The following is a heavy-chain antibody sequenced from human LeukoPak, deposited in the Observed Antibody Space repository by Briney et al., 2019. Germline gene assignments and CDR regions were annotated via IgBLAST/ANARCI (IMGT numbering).Heavy chain of an antibody. Sequence: SETLSPTCTVSGGSISSYYWSWIRQPPGKGLEWIGYIYYSGSTNYNPSLKSRVTISVDTSKNQFSLKLSSVTAADTAVYYCARDSLPLDAFDIWGQGTMVTVSS. CDR1: GGSISSYY. CDR2: IYYSGST. V-gene: IGHV4-59*01. J-gene: IGHJ3*02. CDR3: ARDSLPLDAFDI.